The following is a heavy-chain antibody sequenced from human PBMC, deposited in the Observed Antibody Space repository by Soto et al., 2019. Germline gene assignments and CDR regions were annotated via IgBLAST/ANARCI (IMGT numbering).Heavy chain of an antibody. Sequence: ASLKVYCKSSGSTFTSYGIIWVRRSPGQGLEWMGWISAYNGNTNYAQKLQGRVTMTTDTSTSTAYMELRSLRSDDTAVYYCARGIVVVPVAFDIWGQGTMVTVSS. CDR3: ARGIVVVPVAFDI. J-gene: IGHJ3*02. D-gene: IGHD2-15*01. CDR1: GSTFTSYG. CDR2: ISAYNGNT. V-gene: IGHV1-18*01.